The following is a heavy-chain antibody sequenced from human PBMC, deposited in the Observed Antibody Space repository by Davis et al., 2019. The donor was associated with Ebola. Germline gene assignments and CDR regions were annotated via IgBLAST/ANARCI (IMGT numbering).Heavy chain of an antibody. Sequence: AASVKVSCKASGGTFSSYAMSWVRQAPGQGLEWMGGIIPIFGTANYAQKFQGRVTITADKSTSTAYMELSSLRSEDTAVYYCARVVYGDPWGDAFDIWGQGTMVTVSS. V-gene: IGHV1-69*06. CDR1: GGTFSSYA. D-gene: IGHD4-17*01. J-gene: IGHJ3*02. CDR2: IIPIFGTA. CDR3: ARVVYGDPWGDAFDI.